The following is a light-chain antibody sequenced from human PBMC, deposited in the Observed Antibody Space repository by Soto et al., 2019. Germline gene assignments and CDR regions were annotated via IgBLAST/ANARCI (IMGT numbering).Light chain of an antibody. CDR1: QSISSS. CDR2: AAS. CDR3: QQRYRTPQT. Sequence: DIQMTQSPASLSASVGDRVTITCRASQSISSSLTWYQQKPGKAPKLLIYAASSLQSGVPSRFSSSGAGTDFNLTISSRQPEDFATDYCQQRYRTPQTFGQGTKVEI. V-gene: IGKV1-39*01. J-gene: IGKJ1*01.